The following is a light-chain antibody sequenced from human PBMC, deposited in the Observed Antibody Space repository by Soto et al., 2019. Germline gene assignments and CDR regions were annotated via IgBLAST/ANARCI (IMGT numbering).Light chain of an antibody. Sequence: ETVLTQSPGTLSLSPGERATLSCRASQTVNGNYLGWYQQKPGQAPRLLIYGTSSRATGIPDRFSGSGSGTDFTLTISRLEAEDFAVYYCQQCGSLPGTFGQGTRVDIK. CDR2: GTS. CDR1: QTVNGNY. J-gene: IGKJ1*01. CDR3: QQCGSLPGT. V-gene: IGKV3-20*01.